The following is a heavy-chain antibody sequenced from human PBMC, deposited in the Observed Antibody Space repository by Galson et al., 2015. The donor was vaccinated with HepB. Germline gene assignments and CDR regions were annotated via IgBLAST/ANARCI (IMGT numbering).Heavy chain of an antibody. V-gene: IGHV1-46*01. CDR2: INPSGGST. Sequence: SVKVSCKASGYIFTSYYMHWVRQAPGQGLEWMGIINPSGGSTSYAQKFQGRVTMTRDTSTSTVYMELSSLRSEDTAVYYCAVLSGYCSSTSCYVSYYFDYWGQGTLVTVSS. CDR1: GYIFTSYY. D-gene: IGHD2-2*03. CDR3: AVLSGYCSSTSCYVSYYFDY. J-gene: IGHJ4*02.